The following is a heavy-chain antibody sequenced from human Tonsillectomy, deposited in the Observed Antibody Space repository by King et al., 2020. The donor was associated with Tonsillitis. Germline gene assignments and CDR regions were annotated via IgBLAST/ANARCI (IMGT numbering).Heavy chain of an antibody. CDR3: AKLPHSSGWSSPFDY. CDR2: ISGSSYST. J-gene: IGHJ4*02. V-gene: IGHV3-23*04. CDR1: GFTFSSYA. D-gene: IGHD6-19*01. Sequence: VQLVESGGGLVQPGGSLRLSCAASGFTFSSYAMGWVRQAPGKGLEWVSTISGSSYSTYYPDSVKGRFTISRDNSNPTLYLQMHSLRPEDTALYYCAKLPHSSGWSSPFDYWGQGTLVTVSS.